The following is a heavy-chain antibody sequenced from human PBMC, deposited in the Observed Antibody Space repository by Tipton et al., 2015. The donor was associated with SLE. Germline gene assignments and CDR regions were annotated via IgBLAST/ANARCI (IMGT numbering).Heavy chain of an antibody. J-gene: IGHJ5*02. CDR1: GDSISSSSYY. CDR3: ARSRYSSTSPSDVTTWFDP. V-gene: IGHV4-39*07. Sequence: TLSLTCIVSGDSISSSSYYWGWIRQPPGKGLEWVGTVYYTGNTFYNPSLKSRLIISLDKSKNQFSLTLRSVTAADTAVYYCARSRYSSTSPSDVTTWFDPWGQGILVRVSS. D-gene: IGHD2-2*01. CDR2: VYYTGNT.